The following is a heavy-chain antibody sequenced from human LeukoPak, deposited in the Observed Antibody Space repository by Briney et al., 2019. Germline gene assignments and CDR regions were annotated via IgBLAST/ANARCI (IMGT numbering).Heavy chain of an antibody. CDR3: VRSSIAARDLDY. CDR1: GFIFSSYW. J-gene: IGHJ4*02. CDR2: IKEDGSEK. D-gene: IGHD6-6*01. Sequence: GGSLRLSCAASGFIFSSYWMAWVRQAPGKGLEWVANIKEDGSEKNYVDSVKGRFTISRDNAKNSLYLQMNSLRAEDTAVYYCVRSSIAARDLDYWGQGTLVTVSS. V-gene: IGHV3-7*01.